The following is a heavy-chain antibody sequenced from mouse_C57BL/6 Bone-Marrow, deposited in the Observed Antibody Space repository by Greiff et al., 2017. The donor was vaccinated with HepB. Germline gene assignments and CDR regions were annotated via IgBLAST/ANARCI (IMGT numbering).Heavy chain of an antibody. CDR1: GYSFTGYY. CDR2: INPSTGGT. V-gene: IGHV1-42*01. Sequence: EVKLMESGPELVKPGASVKISCKASGYSFTGYYMNWVKQSPEKSLEWIGEINPSTGGTTYNQKFKAKATLTVDKSSSTAYMQLKSLTSEDSAVYYCARYGYDEDYYAMDYWGQGTSVTVSS. D-gene: IGHD2-2*01. J-gene: IGHJ4*01. CDR3: ARYGYDEDYYAMDY.